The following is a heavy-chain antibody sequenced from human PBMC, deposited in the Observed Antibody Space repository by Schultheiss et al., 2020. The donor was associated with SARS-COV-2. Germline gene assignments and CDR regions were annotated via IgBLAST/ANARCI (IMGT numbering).Heavy chain of an antibody. V-gene: IGHV3-9*01. J-gene: IGHJ6*02. D-gene: IGHD2-8*01. CDR2: ISWNSGSI. CDR1: GFTFDDYA. Sequence: GGSLRLSCAASGFTFDDYAMHWVRQAPGKGLEWVSGISWNSGSIGYADSVKGRFTISRDNAKNSLYLQMNSLRAEDTAVYYCAKVISDVLYYYYYGMDVWGQGTTVTVSS. CDR3: AKVISDVLYYYYYGMDV.